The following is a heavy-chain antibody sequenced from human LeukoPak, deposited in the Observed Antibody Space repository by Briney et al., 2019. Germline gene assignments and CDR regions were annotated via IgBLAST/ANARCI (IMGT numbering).Heavy chain of an antibody. J-gene: IGHJ4*02. V-gene: IGHV1-18*01. CDR2: ISANNGNT. D-gene: IGHD3-3*01. CDR3: ARVYLSYYDFWSGYYSLDY. Sequence: ASVKVSCKASGYTFTSYGISWVRQAPGQGLEWMGWISANNGNTNYAQKLQGRVTMTTDTSTSTAYMELRSLRSDDTAVYYCARVYLSYYDFWSGYYSLDYWGQGTLVTVSS. CDR1: GYTFTSYG.